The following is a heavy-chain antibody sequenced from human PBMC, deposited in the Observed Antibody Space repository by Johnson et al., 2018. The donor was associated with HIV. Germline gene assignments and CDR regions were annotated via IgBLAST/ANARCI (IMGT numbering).Heavy chain of an antibody. Sequence: QVQLVESGGGVVQPGRSLRLSCAASGFTFSSYAMHWVRQAPGKGLEWVAVISYDGSNKYFADSVTGRFTISRDNSKNTLYLQMNSLRAEDTALYYCAKDLFRWELLPRAFDIWGQGTMVTVSS. J-gene: IGHJ3*02. V-gene: IGHV3-30*04. D-gene: IGHD1-26*01. CDR3: AKDLFRWELLPRAFDI. CDR2: ISYDGSNK. CDR1: GFTFSSYA.